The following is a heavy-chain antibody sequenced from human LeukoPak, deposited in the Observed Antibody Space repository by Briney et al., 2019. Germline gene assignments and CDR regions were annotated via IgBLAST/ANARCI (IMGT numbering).Heavy chain of an antibody. V-gene: IGHV4-4*07. CDR3: AGASAAAGYFHL. J-gene: IGHJ2*01. CDR1: GVSISNYY. Sequence: SETLSLTCTVSGVSISNYYWSLILQPAVKGLQLIGRLHTTGSTNYNPSLKSRVTMSLDTSKKQFSLKLSSVTAADTAVFYCAGASAAAGYFHLWGRGTLVTVSS. CDR2: LHTTGST. D-gene: IGHD2-2*01.